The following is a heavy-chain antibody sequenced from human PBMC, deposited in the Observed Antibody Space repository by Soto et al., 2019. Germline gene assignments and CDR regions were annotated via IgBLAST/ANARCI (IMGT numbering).Heavy chain of an antibody. CDR3: AIYMAAVRPNDFDI. CDR2: IIPIYGTA. CDR1: GGTFSSDG. V-gene: IGHV1-69*13. D-gene: IGHD6-6*01. Sequence: GASVKVSCKASGGTFSSDGFIWVRQAPGQGLEWMGGIIPIYGTANYAQRFQGRVTITADVSTTTAYMALSSLRSEDTAIYYCAIYMAAVRPNDFDIWGPGTMVTVSS. J-gene: IGHJ3*02.